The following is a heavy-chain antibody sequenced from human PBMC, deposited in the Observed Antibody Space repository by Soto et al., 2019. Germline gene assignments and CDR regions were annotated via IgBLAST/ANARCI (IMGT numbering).Heavy chain of an antibody. D-gene: IGHD3-10*01. CDR3: ARDPSASGSYFDY. CDR2: IYYRGST. Sequence: QVQLQESGPGLVKPSQTLSLTCTVSGGSISSGGYYWSWIRQHTGKGLEWIGYIYYRGSTYYNPSLKCRGTIAVDTSKYQFSLKLSSVTAAYEAVYYCARDPSASGSYFDYLGQGTLVTVSS. V-gene: IGHV4-31*03. J-gene: IGHJ4*02. CDR1: GGSISSGGYY.